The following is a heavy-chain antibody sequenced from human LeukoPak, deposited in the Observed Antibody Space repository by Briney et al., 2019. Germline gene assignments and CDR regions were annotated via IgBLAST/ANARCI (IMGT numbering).Heavy chain of an antibody. D-gene: IGHD6-13*01. CDR1: GGSISSSNW. Sequence: SETLSLTCAVSGGSISSSNWWSWVRQPPGKGLEWIGEIYHSGSTNYNPSLKSRVTILVDKSKNQFSLKLSSVTAADTAVYYCARGSGIAAAGIVYWGQGTLVTVSS. CDR3: ARGSGIAAAGIVY. CDR2: IYHSGST. V-gene: IGHV4-4*02. J-gene: IGHJ4*02.